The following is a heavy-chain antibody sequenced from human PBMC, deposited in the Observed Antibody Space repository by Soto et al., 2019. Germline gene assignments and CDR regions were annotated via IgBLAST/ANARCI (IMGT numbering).Heavy chain of an antibody. J-gene: IGHJ4*02. CDR1: GYTFTSYG. Sequence: ASVKVSCKASGYTFTSYGISWVRQAPGQGLEWMGWISAYNGNTNYAQKLQGRVTMTTDTSTSTAYMELRSLRSGDTAVYYCASSSIYYDSSGYSVFDYWGQGTLVTVSS. D-gene: IGHD3-22*01. V-gene: IGHV1-18*01. CDR2: ISAYNGNT. CDR3: ASSSIYYDSSGYSVFDY.